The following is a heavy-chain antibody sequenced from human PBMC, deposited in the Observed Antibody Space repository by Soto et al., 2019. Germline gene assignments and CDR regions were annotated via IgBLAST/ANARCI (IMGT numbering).Heavy chain of an antibody. CDR2: IYHSGST. V-gene: IGHV4-30-2*01. CDR3: ARGPGTTADY. D-gene: IGHD1-7*01. J-gene: IGHJ4*02. CDR1: GGSISSGGYS. Sequence: SETLSLTCAVSGGSISSGGYSWSWIRQPPGKGLEWIGYIYHSGSTYYNPSLKSRVTISVDRSKNQFSLKLSSVTAADTAVYYFARGPGTTADYWGQGTLVTVSS.